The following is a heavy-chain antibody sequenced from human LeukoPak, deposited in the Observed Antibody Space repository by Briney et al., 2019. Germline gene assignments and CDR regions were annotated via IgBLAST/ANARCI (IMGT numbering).Heavy chain of an antibody. CDR1: GLTFSDYY. CDR2: IRSIAYGVTT. V-gene: IGHV3-49*04. D-gene: IGHD3-10*01. Sequence: GWSLRLSCAASGLTFSDYYMSWVRQAPGKGLEWVGFIRSIAYGVTTEYAASVKGRFTISRDDSKSIAYLQMNSLKTEDTAVYYCSRADYYGSGSPISLDVWGKGTTVTVSS. CDR3: SRADYYGSGSPISLDV. J-gene: IGHJ6*04.